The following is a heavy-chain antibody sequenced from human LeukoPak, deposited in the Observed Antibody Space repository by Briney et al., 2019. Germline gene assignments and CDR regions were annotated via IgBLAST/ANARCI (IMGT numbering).Heavy chain of an antibody. V-gene: IGHV3-11*01. CDR3: ARANSSGWYGDAFDI. CDR2: ISSSGSTI. Sequence: GGSLRLSCAASGFTFSDYYMSWIRQAPGKGLEWVSYISSSGSTIYYADSVKGRFTISRDNAKNSLYLQMNSLRAEDTAVYYCARANSSGWYGDAFDIWGQGTMVTVSS. CDR1: GFTFSDYY. J-gene: IGHJ3*02. D-gene: IGHD6-19*01.